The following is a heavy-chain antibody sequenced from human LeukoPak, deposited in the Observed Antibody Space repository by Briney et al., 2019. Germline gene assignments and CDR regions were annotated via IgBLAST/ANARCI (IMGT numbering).Heavy chain of an antibody. D-gene: IGHD5-12*01. Sequence: SGGSLRLSCAASGFAFNAYSMSWVRQAPGQGLEWVSSITSSGSYIYYRDSLKGRFTISRDNAKNSLYLQMNSLRDDDTAVYYCARGTDSGYDSTGSFDYWGQGALVTVSS. J-gene: IGHJ4*02. CDR3: ARGTDSGYDSTGSFDY. CDR1: GFAFNAYS. CDR2: ITSSGSYI. V-gene: IGHV3-21*01.